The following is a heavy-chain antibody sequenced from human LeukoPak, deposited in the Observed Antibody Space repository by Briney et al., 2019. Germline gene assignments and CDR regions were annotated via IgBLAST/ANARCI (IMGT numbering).Heavy chain of an antibody. CDR2: IYYSGST. Sequence: SETLSLTCTVSGGSISSNNYYWGWIRQPPGKGLEWIGSIYYSGSTYYNPSLKSRVTISVDTSKNQFSLKLSSVTAADTAVYYCARHGDYVWGSYRYLAWTPPYYFDYWGQGTLVTVSS. D-gene: IGHD3-16*02. V-gene: IGHV4-39*01. J-gene: IGHJ4*02. CDR3: ARHGDYVWGSYRYLAWTPPYYFDY. CDR1: GGSISSNNYY.